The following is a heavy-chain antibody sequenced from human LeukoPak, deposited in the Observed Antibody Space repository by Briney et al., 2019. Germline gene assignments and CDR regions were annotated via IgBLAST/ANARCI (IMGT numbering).Heavy chain of an antibody. D-gene: IGHD2-8*01. CDR2: ISYNGSSK. Sequence: GGSLRLSCAASGFTFSNYAMHWVRQAPGKGLDWVAVISYNGSSKYYADSVKGRFTISRDNSKNTVYLQMNSLRVEDTAVYYCASGCCTNDVCYTGGFDYWGQGTLVTVSS. CDR3: ASGCCTNDVCYTGGFDY. V-gene: IGHV3-30-3*01. CDR1: GFTFSNYA. J-gene: IGHJ4*02.